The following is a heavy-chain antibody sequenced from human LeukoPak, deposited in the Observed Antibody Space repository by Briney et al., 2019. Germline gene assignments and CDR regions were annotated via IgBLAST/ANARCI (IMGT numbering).Heavy chain of an antibody. CDR1: GGSISDYY. Sequence: SETLSLTCTVSGGSISDYYWSWIRRPPGQGLEWMGDIYNSVSTNYNPSLKSRVTISVDTSKNQFSLRLSSVTAADTALYYCARHTKGTMGPRYWGQGTLVTVSS. CDR3: ARHTKGTMGPRY. D-gene: IGHD3-10*01. CDR2: IYNSVST. J-gene: IGHJ4*02. V-gene: IGHV4-59*08.